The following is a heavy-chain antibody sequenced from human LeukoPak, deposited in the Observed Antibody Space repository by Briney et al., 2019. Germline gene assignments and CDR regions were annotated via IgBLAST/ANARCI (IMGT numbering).Heavy chain of an antibody. CDR1: GFTFSTQN. CDR3: VADVVYGMDV. J-gene: IGHJ6*02. Sequence: GGSLRLSCVGSGFTFSTQNINWVRQTPGKGLEWVSSISSTSSHIDYADFVQGRFTISRDNAKNSLDLQMNTLTAEDTGAYYCVADVVYGMDVWGQGTTVTVSS. CDR2: ISSTSSHI. V-gene: IGHV3-21*01.